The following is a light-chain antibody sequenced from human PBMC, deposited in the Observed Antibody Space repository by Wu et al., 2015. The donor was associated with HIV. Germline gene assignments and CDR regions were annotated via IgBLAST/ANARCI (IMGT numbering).Light chain of an antibody. V-gene: IGKV1-8*01. CDR2: AAS. Sequence: AIRLTQSPSSLSASTGDRVTITCRANETISSYLAWYQQKPGEAPKLLIYAASTLQSGVPSRFSGSGSGADFILTISCLQSEDFASYYCQQYYSYPRTFGQGTKVGNQT. J-gene: IGKJ1*01. CDR3: QQYYSYPRT. CDR1: ETISSY.